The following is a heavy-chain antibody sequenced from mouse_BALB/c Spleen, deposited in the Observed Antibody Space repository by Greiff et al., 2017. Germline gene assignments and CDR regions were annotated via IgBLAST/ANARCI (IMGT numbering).Heavy chain of an antibody. V-gene: IGHV5-17*02. CDR2: ISSGSSTI. Sequence: EVKLQESGGGLVQPGGSRKLSCAASGFTFSSFGMHWVRQAPGKGLEWVAYISSGSSTIYYADTVKGRSTISRDNPKNTLFLQMSSLRSEDTAIYCCTRGRARLRGMDYWGQGTSVTVSS. J-gene: IGHJ4*01. CDR1: GFTFSSFG. CDR3: TRGRARLRGMDY. D-gene: IGHD3-2*02.